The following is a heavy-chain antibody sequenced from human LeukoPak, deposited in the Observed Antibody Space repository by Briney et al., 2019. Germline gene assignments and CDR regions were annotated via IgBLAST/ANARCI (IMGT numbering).Heavy chain of an antibody. V-gene: IGHV1-2*02. CDR3: ARALRYDDSSGYYAY. CDR1: GYTFTGHY. Sequence: ASVKVFYKASGYTFTGHYMHWVRQAPGQGPKGLEWINPKSGVTNYAQTLQGRVTMTRDTSISTVYMELSRLTTDDTAVYFCARALRYDDSSGYYAYWGQGTLVTVSS. J-gene: IGHJ4*02. CDR2: INPKSGVT. D-gene: IGHD3-22*01.